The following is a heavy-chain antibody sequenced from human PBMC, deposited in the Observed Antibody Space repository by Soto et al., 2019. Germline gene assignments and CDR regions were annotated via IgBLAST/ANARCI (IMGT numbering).Heavy chain of an antibody. CDR3: ARGLEEWGKQTVI. CDR1: GFTFSSHW. CDR2: INGDGSST. V-gene: IGHV3-74*01. Sequence: EVQLVESGGGLVQPGGSLRLSCAASGFTFSSHWMHWVRQAPGKGLVWVSRINGDGSSTTYADSVKGRFTISRDDAKSTLYLQMNSLRAEDTAVDYCARGLEEWGKQTVILGQWTLVTVSS. J-gene: IGHJ3*02. D-gene: IGHD3-16*01.